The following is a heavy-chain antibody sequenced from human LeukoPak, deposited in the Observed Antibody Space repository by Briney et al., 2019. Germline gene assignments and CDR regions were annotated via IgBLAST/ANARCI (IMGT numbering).Heavy chain of an antibody. D-gene: IGHD3-22*01. CDR2: IYYSGST. CDR3: ARRENYDNSVVDY. J-gene: IGHJ4*02. CDR1: GGSISSGGYY. V-gene: IGHV4-31*03. Sequence: SETLSLTCTVSGGSISSGGYYWSWVRQHPGKGLEWIGYIYYSGSTYYNPSLKSRVTISVDTSKNQFSLKLSSVTAADTAVYYCARRENYDNSVVDYWGQGTLVTVSS.